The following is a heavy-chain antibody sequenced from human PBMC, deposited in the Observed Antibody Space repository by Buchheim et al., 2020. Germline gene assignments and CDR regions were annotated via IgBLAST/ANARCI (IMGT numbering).Heavy chain of an antibody. J-gene: IGHJ6*02. CDR3: ARDCTAAREYGCYYYGMDV. D-gene: IGHD6-6*01. CDR2: IYYSGST. Sequence: QVQLQESGPGLVKPSETLSLTCTVSGGSISSYYWSWIRQPPGKGLEWIGYIYYSGSTNYNPSLKSRVTISVDTSKNQFSLKLSSVTAADTAVYYCARDCTAAREYGCYYYGMDVWGQGTT. V-gene: IGHV4-59*01. CDR1: GGSISSYY.